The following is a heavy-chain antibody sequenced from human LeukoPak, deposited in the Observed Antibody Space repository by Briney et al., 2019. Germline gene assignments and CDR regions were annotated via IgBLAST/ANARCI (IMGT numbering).Heavy chain of an antibody. CDR2: IYIGGST. CDR3: ASGYYGITY. V-gene: IGHV3-53*01. CDR1: GFSDSINY. D-gene: IGHD3-10*01. Sequence: PGGSLRLSCAPSGFSDSINYMSCVRQAPGKGLEWVSLIYIGGSTYYADSVKGRFNISRDNSKNTLYLQMNSLRAEDTAVYYCASGYYGITYWGQRTLVTGSS. J-gene: IGHJ4*02.